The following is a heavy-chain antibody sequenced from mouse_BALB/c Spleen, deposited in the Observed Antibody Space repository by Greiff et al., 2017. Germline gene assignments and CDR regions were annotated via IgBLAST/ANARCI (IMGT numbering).Heavy chain of an antibody. J-gene: IGHJ1*01. D-gene: IGHD4-1*01. CDR3: AELGLYWYFDV. V-gene: IGHV3-6*02. Sequence: VQLKESGPGLVKPSQSLSLTCSVTGYSITSVYYWNWIRQFPGNKLEWMGYISYDGSNNYNPSLKNRISITRDTSMNQFFLKLNSVTTEDTATYYCAELGLYWYFDVWGAGTTVTVSS. CDR2: ISYDGSN. CDR1: GYSITSVYY.